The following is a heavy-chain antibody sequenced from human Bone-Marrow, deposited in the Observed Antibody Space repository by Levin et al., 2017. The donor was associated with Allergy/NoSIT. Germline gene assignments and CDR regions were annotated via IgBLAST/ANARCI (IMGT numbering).Heavy chain of an antibody. Sequence: QTLSLTCTVSGFSLRTTGMRVSWIRQPPGKALEWLARVDWDDDKFYSTSLQPRLTISKDTSKNQVVLTLTQMDPVDTATYYCARTHTVVVSVWDAFDVWGPGTKVAVSS. V-gene: IGHV2-70*04. J-gene: IGHJ3*01. D-gene: IGHD2-15*01. CDR2: VDWDDDK. CDR1: GFSLRTTGMR. CDR3: ARTHTVVVSVWDAFDV.